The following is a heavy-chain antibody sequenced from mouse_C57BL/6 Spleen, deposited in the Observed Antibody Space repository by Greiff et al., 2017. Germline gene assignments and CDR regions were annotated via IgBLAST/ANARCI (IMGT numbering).Heavy chain of an antibody. Sequence: VQLQQSGPELVKPGASVKISCKASGYSFTGYYMNWVKQSPEKSLEWIGEINPSTGGTTYNQKFKAKATLTVDKSSSTAYMQLKSLTSEDSAVYYCARGGYYYGSSYRDYAMDYWGQGTSVTVSS. CDR1: GYSFTGYY. CDR2: INPSTGGT. V-gene: IGHV1-42*01. CDR3: ARGGYYYGSSYRDYAMDY. D-gene: IGHD1-1*01. J-gene: IGHJ4*01.